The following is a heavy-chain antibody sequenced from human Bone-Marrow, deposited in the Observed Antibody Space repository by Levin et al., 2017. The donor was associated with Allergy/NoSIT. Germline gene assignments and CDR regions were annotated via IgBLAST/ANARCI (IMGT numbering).Heavy chain of an antibody. D-gene: IGHD4-23*01. V-gene: IGHV4-61*08. J-gene: IGHJ5*02. CDR1: GGSVSSGGYY. CDR3: ARVRVPTVDTTDFWFDP. CDR2: VYNTGST. Sequence: SETLSLTCTVSGGSVSSGGYYWSWIRQSPGTKLECIGYVYNTGSTNYNPSLKSRVTISVDTSKTQFSLRLTSVTAADTAMYYCARVRVPTVDTTDFWFDPWGRGTLVTVPS.